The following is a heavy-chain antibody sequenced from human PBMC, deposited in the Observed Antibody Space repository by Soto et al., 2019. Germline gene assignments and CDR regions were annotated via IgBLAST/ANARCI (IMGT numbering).Heavy chain of an antibody. CDR2: ISYDGSNK. J-gene: IGHJ4*02. Sequence: QVQLVESGGGVVQPGRSLRLSCAASGFIFSSYGMHWVRQAPGKGLEWVAVISYDGSNKYYADSVKGRFTISRDNSKNTLYLQMNSLRAEDTAVYYCAKAPSRITMIVVVTLPDYWGQGTLVTVSS. V-gene: IGHV3-30*18. CDR1: GFIFSSYG. D-gene: IGHD3-22*01. CDR3: AKAPSRITMIVVVTLPDY.